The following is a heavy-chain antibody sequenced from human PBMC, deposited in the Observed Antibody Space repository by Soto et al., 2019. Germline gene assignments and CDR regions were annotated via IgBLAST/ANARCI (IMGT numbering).Heavy chain of an antibody. Sequence: KPSETLSLTCAVYGGSFSGYYWSWIRQPPGKGLEWIGEINHSGSTNYNPSLKSRVTISVDTSKNQFSLNMSSVTAADTAVYYCARAAQYYDILTGYRTAGPFDYWGQGTLVTVSS. J-gene: IGHJ4*02. D-gene: IGHD3-9*01. CDR1: GGSFSGYY. CDR3: ARAAQYYDILTGYRTAGPFDY. V-gene: IGHV4-34*01. CDR2: INHSGST.